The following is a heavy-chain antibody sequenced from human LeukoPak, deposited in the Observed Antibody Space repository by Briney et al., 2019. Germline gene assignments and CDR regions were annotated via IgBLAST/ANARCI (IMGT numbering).Heavy chain of an antibody. J-gene: IGHJ6*03. V-gene: IGHV1-69*13. CDR3: ARCDIVPDDYYYMDV. CDR2: IIPIFGTA. D-gene: IGHD2-2*01. CDR1: GGTFSSYA. Sequence: SVKVSRKASGGTFSSYAISWVRQAPGQGLEWVGGIIPIFGTANYAQKFQGRVTITADESTSTAYMELSSLRSEDAAVYYCARCDIVPDDYYYMDVWGKGTTVTVSS.